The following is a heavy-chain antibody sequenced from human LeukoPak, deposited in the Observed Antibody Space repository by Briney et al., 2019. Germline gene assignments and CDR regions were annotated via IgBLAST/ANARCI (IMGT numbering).Heavy chain of an antibody. V-gene: IGHV1-2*02. D-gene: IGHD5-18*01. CDR3: AREEAAMVNWFDP. Sequence: ASVKVSCKASGHTFTGYYMHWVRQAPGQGLEWMGWINPNSGGTNYAQKFQGRVTMTRDTSISTAYMELSRLRSDDTAVYYCAREEAAMVNWFDPWGQGTLVTVSS. J-gene: IGHJ5*02. CDR1: GHTFTGYY. CDR2: INPNSGGT.